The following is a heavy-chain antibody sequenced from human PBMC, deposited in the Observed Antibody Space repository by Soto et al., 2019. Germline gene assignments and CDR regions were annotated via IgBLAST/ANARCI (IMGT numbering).Heavy chain of an antibody. CDR2: IYYSGST. D-gene: IGHD3-10*01. CDR1: GGSISSYY. Sequence: SETLSLTCTVSGGSISSYYWSWIRQPPGKGLEWIGYIYYSGSTNYNPSLKSRVTISVDTSKNQFSLKLSSVTAADTAVYYCARVGTRGPPDYWGQGTLVTVSS. CDR3: ARVGTRGPPDY. V-gene: IGHV4-59*01. J-gene: IGHJ4*02.